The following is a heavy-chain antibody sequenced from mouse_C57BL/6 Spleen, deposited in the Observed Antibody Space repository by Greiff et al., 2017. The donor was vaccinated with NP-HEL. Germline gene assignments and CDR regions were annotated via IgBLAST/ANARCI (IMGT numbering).Heavy chain of an antibody. V-gene: IGHV1-61*01. CDR1: GYTFTSYW. CDR3: ARGGDYYYFDY. J-gene: IGHJ2*01. CDR2: IYPSDSET. D-gene: IGHD2-4*01. Sequence: VKLQESGAELVRPGSSVKLSCKASGYTFTSYWMDWVKQRPGQGLEWIGNIYPSDSETHYNQKFKDKATLTVDKSSSTAYMQLSSLTSEDSAVYYCARGGDYYYFDYWGQGTTLTVSS.